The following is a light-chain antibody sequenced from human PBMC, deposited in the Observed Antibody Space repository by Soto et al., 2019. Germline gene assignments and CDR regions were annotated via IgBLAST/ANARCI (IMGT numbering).Light chain of an antibody. CDR3: QQYGSSPWT. J-gene: IGKJ1*01. CDR2: GAS. CDR1: QSVSTRS. V-gene: IGKV3-20*01. Sequence: EIVLTQSPGTLSLSPGERATLSCGASQSVSTRSLAWYQQKPGQAPRLLISGASSRAADIPDRFSGSGSGTDFTLTISRLEPEDFAVYYCQQYGSSPWTFGQGTKVDIK.